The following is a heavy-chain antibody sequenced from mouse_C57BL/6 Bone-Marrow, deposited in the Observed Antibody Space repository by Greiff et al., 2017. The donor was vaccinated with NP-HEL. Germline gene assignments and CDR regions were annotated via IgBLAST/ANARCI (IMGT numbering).Heavy chain of an antibody. Sequence: VQLQQSGPELVKPGASVKISCKASGYTFTDYYMNWVKQSHGKSLEWIGDINPNNGGTSYNQKFKGKATLTVDKSSSTAYMELRSLTSEDSAVYYCARRTTVVPHWYFDVWGTGTTVTVSS. D-gene: IGHD1-1*01. V-gene: IGHV1-26*01. CDR2: INPNNGGT. CDR3: ARRTTVVPHWYFDV. CDR1: GYTFTDYY. J-gene: IGHJ1*03.